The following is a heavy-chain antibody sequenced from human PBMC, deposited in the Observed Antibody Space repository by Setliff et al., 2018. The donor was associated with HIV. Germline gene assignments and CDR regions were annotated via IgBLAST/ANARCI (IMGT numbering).Heavy chain of an antibody. Sequence: KPSETLSLTCTVSGGSVSSRGYYWGWIRQPPGKGPEWIANILYGGNTYYNPSLKSRVTISVDTSKNQSSLKLSSVTAADTAVYYCARHGTMVRGVIYYYMDVWGKGTTVTVSS. J-gene: IGHJ6*03. V-gene: IGHV4-39*01. CDR3: ARHGTMVRGVIYYYMDV. CDR1: GGSVSSRGYY. CDR2: ILYGGNT. D-gene: IGHD3-10*01.